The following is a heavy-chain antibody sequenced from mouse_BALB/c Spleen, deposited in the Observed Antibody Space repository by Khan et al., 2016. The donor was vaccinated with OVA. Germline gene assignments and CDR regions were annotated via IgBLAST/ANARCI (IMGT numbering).Heavy chain of an antibody. D-gene: IGHD1-1*01. V-gene: IGHV5-17*02. CDR2: ISSGSSSI. J-gene: IGHJ2*01. Sequence: EVELVESGGGLVQPGGSRKLSCAASGFTFTSYGMHWIRQAPEKGLEWVAYISSGSSSIYYADTVKGRFTISRDNSKNTLFLQMTSLRSGDTAMYYYATTYVYGYYFDYWGQGTTLTVSS. CDR3: ATTYVYGYYFDY. CDR1: GFTFTSYG.